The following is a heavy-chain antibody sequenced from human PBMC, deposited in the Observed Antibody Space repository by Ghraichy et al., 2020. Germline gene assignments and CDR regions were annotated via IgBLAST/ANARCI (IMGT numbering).Heavy chain of an antibody. CDR2: IYYSGST. V-gene: IGHV4-39*02. Sequence: SETLSLTCTVSGGSISSSSYYWGWIRQPPGKGLEGIGSIYYSGSTYYNPSLKSRVTISVDTSKNKFSLKLSSVTAADTAVYYCARDMDGYCSGGSCYPYHAIDIWGQGTMVTVSS. D-gene: IGHD2-15*01. CDR1: GGSISSSSYY. J-gene: IGHJ3*02. CDR3: ARDMDGYCSGGSCYPYHAIDI.